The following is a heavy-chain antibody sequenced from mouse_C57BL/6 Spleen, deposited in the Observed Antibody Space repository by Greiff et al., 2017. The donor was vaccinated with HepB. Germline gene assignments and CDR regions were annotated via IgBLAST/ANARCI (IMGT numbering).Heavy chain of an antibody. CDR2: IDPSDSET. Sequence: VQLQQPGAELVRPGSSVKLSCKASGYTFTSYWMHWVKQRPIQGLEWIGNIDPSDSETHYNQKFKDKATLTVDKSSSTAYMQLSSLTSEDSAVYYCARPYGSTSYYYAMDYWGQGTSVTVSS. CDR3: ARPYGSTSYYYAMDY. D-gene: IGHD1-1*01. CDR1: GYTFTSYW. V-gene: IGHV1-52*01. J-gene: IGHJ4*01.